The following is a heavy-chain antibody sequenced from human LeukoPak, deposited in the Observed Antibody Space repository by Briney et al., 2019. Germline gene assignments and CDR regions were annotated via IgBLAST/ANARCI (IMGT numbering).Heavy chain of an antibody. V-gene: IGHV3-23*01. CDR1: GFTFSTLA. J-gene: IGHJ4*02. Sequence: PGGSLRLSCAASGFTFSTLAMTWVRQAPGKGLEWVSAISGSGDSTSYADSVKGRFSISRDNSKNMLYLQMSSLRAEDTAVYYCAKVPYSANYYFDYWGQGTLVTVSS. D-gene: IGHD1-26*01. CDR2: ISGSGDST. CDR3: AKVPYSANYYFDY.